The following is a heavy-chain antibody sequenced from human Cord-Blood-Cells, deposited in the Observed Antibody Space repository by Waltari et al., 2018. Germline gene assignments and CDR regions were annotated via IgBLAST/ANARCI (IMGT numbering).Heavy chain of an antibody. CDR2: INPNSGGR. CDR3: ARDLNTAAAGFFDY. D-gene: IGHD6-13*01. CDR1: GYTFTGYY. Sequence: QVQLVQSGAEVKKPGASVKVSCKASGYTFTGYYMHWVRQAPGQGLEWMGWINPNSGGRNYAQKFQGRVTMTRDTSISSAYMELRRLRSDDTAVYYWARDLNTAAAGFFDYWGQGTLVTVSS. V-gene: IGHV1-2*02. J-gene: IGHJ4*02.